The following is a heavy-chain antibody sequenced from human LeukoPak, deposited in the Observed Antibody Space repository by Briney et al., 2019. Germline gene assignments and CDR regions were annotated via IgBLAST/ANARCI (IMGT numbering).Heavy chain of an antibody. CDR2: IYHSGST. Sequence: SETLTLTCAVSGGSISSSNWWSWVRQPPGKGLEWIGEIYHSGSTNYNPSLKSRVTISVDKSKNQFSLNLNSLTAADTGLYYCARVTRRRTTGEIFGRYLDYWGPGTLVRVSS. CDR3: ARVTRRRTTGEIFGRYLDY. CDR1: GGSISSSNW. J-gene: IGHJ4*02. D-gene: IGHD3-10*01. V-gene: IGHV4-4*02.